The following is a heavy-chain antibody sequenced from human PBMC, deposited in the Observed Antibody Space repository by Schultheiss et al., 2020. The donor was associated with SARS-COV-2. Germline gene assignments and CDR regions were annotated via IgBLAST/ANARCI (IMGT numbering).Heavy chain of an antibody. D-gene: IGHD6-6*01. CDR2: IYTSGST. CDR3: ARDHGNLPQNSSPGGYYYYMDV. V-gene: IGHV4-61*02. J-gene: IGHJ6*03. CDR1: GGSISSSSYY. Sequence: SETLSLTCTVSGGSISSSSYYWTWIRQPAGKGLEWIGRIYTSGSTNYNPSLKSRVTMSVDTSKNQFSLKLRSVTAADTAVYYCARDHGNLPQNSSPGGYYYYMDVWGKGTTVTVSS.